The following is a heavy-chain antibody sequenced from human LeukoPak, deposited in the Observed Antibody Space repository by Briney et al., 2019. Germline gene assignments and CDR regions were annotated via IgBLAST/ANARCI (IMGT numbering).Heavy chain of an antibody. Sequence: GASVKVSCKASGGTFSSYAISWVRQAPGQGLEWMGGIIPIFGTANYAQKFQGRVTITADESTSTAYMELSSLRSEDTAVYYCARGRRYGDAAFDIWGQGTMVTVSS. J-gene: IGHJ3*02. CDR3: ARGRRYGDAAFDI. CDR2: IIPIFGTA. D-gene: IGHD4-17*01. CDR1: GGTFSSYA. V-gene: IGHV1-69*13.